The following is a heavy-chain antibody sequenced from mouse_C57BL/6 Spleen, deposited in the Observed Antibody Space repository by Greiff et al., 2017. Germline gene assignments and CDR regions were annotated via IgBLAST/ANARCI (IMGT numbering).Heavy chain of an antibody. CDR2: IHPNSGST. CDR1: GYTFTSYW. D-gene: IGHD4-1*01. Sequence: QVQLQPPGAELVKPGASVKLSCKASGYTFTSYWMHWVKQRPGQGLEWIGMIHPNSGSTNYNEKFKSKATLTVDKSSSTAYMQLSSLTSEDSAVYYCARRVGHYYAMDYWGQGTSVTVSS. CDR3: ARRVGHYYAMDY. J-gene: IGHJ4*01. V-gene: IGHV1-64*01.